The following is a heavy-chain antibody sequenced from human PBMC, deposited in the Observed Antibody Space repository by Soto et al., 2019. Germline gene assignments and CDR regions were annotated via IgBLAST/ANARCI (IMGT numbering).Heavy chain of an antibody. V-gene: IGHV5-10-1*01. CDR2: IDPSDSYT. D-gene: IGHD2-2*01. Sequence: PGESLKISCKGSGYSFTSYWISWVRQMPGKGLEWMGRIDPSDSYTNYSPSFQGHVTISADKSISTAYLQWSSLKASDTAMYYCERRTLCRTNTCPHSYYYGLDVWGQGTTVTVSS. CDR3: ERRTLCRTNTCPHSYYYGLDV. CDR1: GYSFTSYW. J-gene: IGHJ6*02.